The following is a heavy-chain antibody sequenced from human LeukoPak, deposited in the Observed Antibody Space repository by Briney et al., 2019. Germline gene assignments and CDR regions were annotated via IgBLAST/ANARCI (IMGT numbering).Heavy chain of an antibody. D-gene: IGHD2-2*02. V-gene: IGHV1-58*02. CDR1: GFTFTSSA. CDR3: AAGQVYCSSTSCYKGYYYYYTDV. CDR2: IGVGSGNT. Sequence: ASVKVSCKASGFTFTSSAMQWVRQARGQRLEWIGWIGVGSGNTNYAQKFQDRVTITRDMSTSTAYMELSSLRSEDTAVYYCAAGQVYCSSTSCYKGYYYYYTDVWGKGTTVTVSS. J-gene: IGHJ6*03.